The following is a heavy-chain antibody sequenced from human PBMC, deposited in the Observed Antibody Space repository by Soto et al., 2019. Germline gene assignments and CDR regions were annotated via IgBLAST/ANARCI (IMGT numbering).Heavy chain of an antibody. CDR1: GGTFSSYA. CDR2: IIPIFGTA. CDR3: AGTPDSSSSPESNWFDP. Sequence: QVQLVQSGAEVKKPGSSVKVSCKASGGTFSSYAISWVRQAPGQGLEWMGGIIPIFGTANYAQKFQGRVTITADESTSRAYMGVSRMRSEDTAVYYCAGTPDSSSSPESNWFDPWGQGTLVTVSS. D-gene: IGHD6-6*01. V-gene: IGHV1-69*01. J-gene: IGHJ5*02.